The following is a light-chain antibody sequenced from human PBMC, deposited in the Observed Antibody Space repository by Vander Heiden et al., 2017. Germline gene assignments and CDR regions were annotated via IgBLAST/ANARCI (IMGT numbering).Light chain of an antibody. V-gene: IGKV3-20*01. J-gene: IGKJ1*01. CDR1: QSVSSIY. Sequence: EIVLTRSPGTLSLPPGERATLSCMASQSVSSIYLSWYQQKPGQAPRLIIFGASSRANGIPDRFSGSGCVTDFTLTSSRREPEDFAVYYWQLDASLWTFGQGTKVEIK. CDR2: GAS. CDR3: QLDASLWT.